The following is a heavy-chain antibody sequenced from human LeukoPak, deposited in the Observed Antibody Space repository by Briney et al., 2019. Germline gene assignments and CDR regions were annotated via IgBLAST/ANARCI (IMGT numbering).Heavy chain of an antibody. D-gene: IGHD3-10*01. V-gene: IGHV3-74*01. CDR3: AKDAVRGSGRINWFDS. J-gene: IGHJ5*01. CDR1: GFTFSSHW. CDR2: IKYDASST. Sequence: PGGSLRLSCADSGFTFSSHWMHWVRQAPGKGLVWVSRIKYDASSTSYADSVKGRFTISRDNAKNTLYLQMNSLRGEDTAAYYCAKDAVRGSGRINWFDSWGQGTLVTVSS.